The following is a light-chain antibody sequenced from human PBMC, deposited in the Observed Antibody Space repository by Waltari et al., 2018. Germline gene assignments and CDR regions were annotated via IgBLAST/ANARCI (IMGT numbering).Light chain of an antibody. CDR2: GAS. CDR3: QQLNDYPYT. V-gene: IGKV1-9*01. J-gene: IGKJ2*01. Sequence: DIQLTQSPSFLSPSVGDRVTITCRASHDVNTYLAWYQQKPGKAPKLLIYGASTLQNGVPSRLSGVASGTEVRRTVSSMQPEDFATYFCQQLNDYPYTFGQGTKVEIK. CDR1: HDVNTY.